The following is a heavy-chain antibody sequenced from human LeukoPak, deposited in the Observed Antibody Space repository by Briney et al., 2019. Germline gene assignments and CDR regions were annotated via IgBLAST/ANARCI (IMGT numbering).Heavy chain of an antibody. CDR3: EKVRRRGYGFNYFDY. D-gene: IGHD5-18*01. CDR2: IQYDGSKK. J-gene: IGHJ4*02. Sequence: GGSLRLSCVASGFTFSSNGMHWVRQAPGKGLEWVTFIQYDGSKKYYADSVKGRFTISRDNSKNTLYLQMNSLRAEDTAVYYCEKVRRRGYGFNYFDYWGQGTLVTVSP. CDR1: GFTFSSNG. V-gene: IGHV3-30*02.